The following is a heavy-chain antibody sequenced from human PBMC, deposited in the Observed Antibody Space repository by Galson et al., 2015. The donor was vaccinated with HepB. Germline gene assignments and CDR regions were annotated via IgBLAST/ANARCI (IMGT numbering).Heavy chain of an antibody. V-gene: IGHV3-74*01. CDR2: INSDESTT. J-gene: IGHJ3*02. CDR3: AKDSFARNGAFDAFDI. Sequence: SLRLSCAASGFIFSNYWMHWVRQAPGKGLVWVSRINSDESTTTYADPVKGRFTISRDNAKNTLYLQMNSLRAEDTAVYYCAKDSFARNGAFDAFDIWGQGTMVTVSS. CDR1: GFIFSNYW. D-gene: IGHD2-15*01.